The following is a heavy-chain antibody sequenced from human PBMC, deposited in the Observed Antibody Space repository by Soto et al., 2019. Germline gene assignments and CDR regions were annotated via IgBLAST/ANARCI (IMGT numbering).Heavy chain of an antibody. D-gene: IGHD4-17*01. Sequence: PGGSLRLSCAASGFTFSSYAMHWVRQAPGKGLEWVAVISYDGSNKYYADSVKGRFTISRDNSKNTLYLQMNSLKTEDTAVYYCTTLTTVTTSDFDYWGQGTLVTVSS. V-gene: IGHV3-30-3*01. CDR1: GFTFSSYA. J-gene: IGHJ4*02. CDR3: TTLTTVTTSDFDY. CDR2: ISYDGSNK.